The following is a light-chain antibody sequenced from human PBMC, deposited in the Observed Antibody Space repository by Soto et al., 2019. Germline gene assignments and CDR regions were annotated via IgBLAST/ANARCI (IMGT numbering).Light chain of an antibody. CDR1: SGDVGGYYY. V-gene: IGLV2-14*01. CDR3: TSYSSTNTLV. Sequence: QSALTQPASVSGSPGQSITISCTGTSGDVGGYYYVSWYQQLPGKAPKLMISEVSNRPSGVSNRFSGSKSGATASLAISGLQADDEADYFCTSYSSTNTLVFGGGTKVTVL. J-gene: IGLJ3*02. CDR2: EVS.